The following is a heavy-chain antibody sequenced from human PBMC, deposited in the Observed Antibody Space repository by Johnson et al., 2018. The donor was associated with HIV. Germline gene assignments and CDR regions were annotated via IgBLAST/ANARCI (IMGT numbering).Heavy chain of an antibody. D-gene: IGHD5-12*01. CDR3: ARDKVDRGGAFDI. CDR2: IKQDGREK. CDR1: GFTFSTYW. Sequence: VQLVESGGGLVQPGGSLRLSCAASGFTFSTYWMSWVRQAPGKGLEWVANIKQDGREKYYVDSGKGRFTISRDNAKNSLYLQMNSLRAEDTAVYYGARDKVDRGGAFDIWGQGTMVTVSS. V-gene: IGHV3-7*01. J-gene: IGHJ3*02.